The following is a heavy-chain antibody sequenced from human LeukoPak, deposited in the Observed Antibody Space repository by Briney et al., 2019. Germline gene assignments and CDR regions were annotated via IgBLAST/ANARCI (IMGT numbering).Heavy chain of an antibody. J-gene: IGHJ4*02. CDR1: GFTFSDYY. V-gene: IGHV3-64D*06. D-gene: IGHD3-10*01. Sequence: PGGSLRLSCAASGFTFSDYYMSWIRQAPGKGLEYVSAISSNGGSTYYADSVKGRFTISRDNSKNTLYLQMSSLRAEDTAVYYCVKGTSAYYGSGSYLDPFDYWGQGTLVTVSS. CDR3: VKGTSAYYGSGSYLDPFDY. CDR2: ISSNGGST.